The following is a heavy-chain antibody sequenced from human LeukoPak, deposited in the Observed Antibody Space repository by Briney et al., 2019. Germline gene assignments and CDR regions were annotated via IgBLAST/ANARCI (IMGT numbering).Heavy chain of an antibody. CDR2: INPNSGGT. Sequence: GASVKVSCKASGYAFTGYYMHWVRQAPGQGLEWMGRINPNSGGTNYAQKFQGRVTMTRDTSISTAYMELSRLRSDDTAVYYCATLSEGDYFDYWGQGTLVTVSS. J-gene: IGHJ4*02. V-gene: IGHV1-2*06. CDR3: ATLSEGDYFDY. CDR1: GYAFTGYY. D-gene: IGHD3-16*01.